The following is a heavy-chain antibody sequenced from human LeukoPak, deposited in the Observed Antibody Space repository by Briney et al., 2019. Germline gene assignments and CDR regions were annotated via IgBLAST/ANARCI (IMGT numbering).Heavy chain of an antibody. Sequence: PGGSLRLSCSASGFTLSSYWMHWVRHAPGKGLVWVSRINTDGSSTNYADSVKGRFTVSRDNAKSTLYLQMNSLRAEDTAVYYCARGKTLLDYWGQGTLVTVSS. J-gene: IGHJ4*02. CDR3: ARGKTLLDY. CDR2: INTDGSST. V-gene: IGHV3-74*01. CDR1: GFTLSSYW.